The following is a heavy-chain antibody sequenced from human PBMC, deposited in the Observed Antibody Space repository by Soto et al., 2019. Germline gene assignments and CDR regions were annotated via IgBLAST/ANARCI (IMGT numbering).Heavy chain of an antibody. CDR1: GGSISSGGYY. D-gene: IGHD6-19*01. V-gene: IGHV4-31*03. J-gene: IGHJ4*02. CDR3: ARDRSSGWYVHYFDY. Sequence: SETLSLTCTVSGGSISSGGYYWSWIRQHPGKGLEWIGYIYYSGSTYYNPSLKSRVTISVDTSKNQFSLKLSSVTAADTAVYYCARDRSSGWYVHYFDYWGQGTLVTVS. CDR2: IYYSGST.